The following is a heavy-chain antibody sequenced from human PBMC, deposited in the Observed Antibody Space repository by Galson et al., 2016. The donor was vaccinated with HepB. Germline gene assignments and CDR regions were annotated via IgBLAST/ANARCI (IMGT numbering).Heavy chain of an antibody. CDR1: GYSFTSYS. CDR3: ARGFKVVADPSGEYFQH. Sequence: SVKVSCKASGYSFTSYSVSWVRQAPGQGLEWMGWIAAYNGNTNYAQKFQGRLTMTADPSTNTASMELRSLRSEDTAVYYCARGFKVVADPSGEYFQHWGQGTLVTVSS. CDR2: IAAYNGNT. D-gene: IGHD2-15*01. V-gene: IGHV1-18*01. J-gene: IGHJ1*01.